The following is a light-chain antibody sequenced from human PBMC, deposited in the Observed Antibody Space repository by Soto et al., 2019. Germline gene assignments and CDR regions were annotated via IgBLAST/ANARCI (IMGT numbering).Light chain of an antibody. V-gene: IGLV2-14*03. J-gene: IGLJ1*01. CDR1: SSDVGAYNY. Sequence: QSVLTQPASVSGSPGQSITISCAGSSSDVGAYNYVSWYRHLPGKAPELMIYDVSHRPSGVSDRFSGSKSGNTASLTISGLQAEDDADYYCSSWTNSGTYVFGTGTKVTVL. CDR2: DVS. CDR3: SSWTNSGTYV.